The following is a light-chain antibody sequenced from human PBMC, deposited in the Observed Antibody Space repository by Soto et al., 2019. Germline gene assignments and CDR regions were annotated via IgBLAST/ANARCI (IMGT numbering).Light chain of an antibody. CDR3: QQYNNWPIT. V-gene: IGKV3-15*01. CDR1: QSVSSN. Sequence: EIVMTQSPATLSVSPGERATLSCRASQSVSSNLAWYQQKPSQAPRLLIYGASTRATGIPARFTGSGSGTEFTLTISSLQSEDFAVYYCQQYNNWPITFGPGTRLEIK. J-gene: IGKJ5*01. CDR2: GAS.